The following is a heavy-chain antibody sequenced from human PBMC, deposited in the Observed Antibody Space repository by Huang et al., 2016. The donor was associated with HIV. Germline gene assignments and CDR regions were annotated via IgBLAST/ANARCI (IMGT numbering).Heavy chain of an antibody. V-gene: IGHV3-49*03. CDR2: ISSNVYGGTV. CDR1: GFPFRDYA. J-gene: IGHJ4*02. CDR3: STDGEPYYFEY. Sequence: EVNMVESGGGSVQPGRSLRLSCLPSGFPFRDYAITWFRQAPGKGLEWVGLISSNVYGGTVQYAAAVKGRFIISRDDSRNIAYLEMNSPKTDDTGTYYCSTDGEPYYFEYWGRGTRVTVAS.